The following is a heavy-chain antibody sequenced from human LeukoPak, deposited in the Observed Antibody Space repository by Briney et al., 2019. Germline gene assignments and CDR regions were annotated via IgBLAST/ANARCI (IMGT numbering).Heavy chain of an antibody. CDR2: INHSGST. CDR1: GGSFSGYY. Sequence: KSSETLSLTCAVYGGSFSGYYWSWIRQPPGRGLEWIGEINHSGSTNYNPSLKSRVTISVDTSKNQFSLKLSSVTAADTAVYYCARAVLSYCRGRSCPYFDYWGQGTLVTVSS. V-gene: IGHV4-34*01. D-gene: IGHD2-15*01. J-gene: IGHJ4*01. CDR3: ARAVLSYCRGRSCPYFDY.